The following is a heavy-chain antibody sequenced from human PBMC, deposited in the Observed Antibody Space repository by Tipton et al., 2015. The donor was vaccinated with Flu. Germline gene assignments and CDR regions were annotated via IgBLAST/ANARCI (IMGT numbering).Heavy chain of an antibody. D-gene: IGHD2-2*01. J-gene: IGHJ4*02. Sequence: TLSLTCTVSGGFISSYYWNWIRQPPGKGLEWIGDIYHNQYTKYNPSLKSRVTISVDTSKSQFSLQLRSVTAADTAVYYCARDPSLGMPDYFDYWGQGILVTASS. CDR3: ARDPSLGMPDYFDY. CDR1: GGFISSYY. V-gene: IGHV4-59*12. CDR2: IYHNQYT.